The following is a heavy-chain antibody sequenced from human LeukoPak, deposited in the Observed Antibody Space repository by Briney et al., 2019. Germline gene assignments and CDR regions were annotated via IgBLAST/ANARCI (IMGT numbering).Heavy chain of an antibody. Sequence: SVKVSCKASGGTFSSYAINWVRQAPGQGLEWMGRLIPILGIADYAQKFQSRVTITADKSTSTAYMELSSLRSEDTAVYYCARDRDDILTGYSDYWGQGTLVTVSS. CDR1: GGTFSSYA. D-gene: IGHD3-9*01. V-gene: IGHV1-69*04. J-gene: IGHJ4*02. CDR2: LIPILGIA. CDR3: ARDRDDILTGYSDY.